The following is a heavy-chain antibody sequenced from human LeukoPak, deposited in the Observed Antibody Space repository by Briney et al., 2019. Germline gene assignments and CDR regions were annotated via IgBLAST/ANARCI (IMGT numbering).Heavy chain of an antibody. Sequence: PGGSLRLSCAASGITFSDYYMSWIRQVPGKGLEWLAYISSTGSTTNYADSVKGRFTISRDNTKKSLYLQMNILGGEDTAVYYCAKGYGSTWTFDYWGQGILVTVSS. J-gene: IGHJ4*02. CDR2: ISSTGSTT. CDR3: AKGYGSTWTFDY. CDR1: GITFSDYY. D-gene: IGHD6-13*01. V-gene: IGHV3-11*04.